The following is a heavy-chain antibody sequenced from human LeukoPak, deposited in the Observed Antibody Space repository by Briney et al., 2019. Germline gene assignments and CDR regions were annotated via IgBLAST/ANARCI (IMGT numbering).Heavy chain of an antibody. CDR2: IGTVGDT. CDR3: ARETGDVLLGAFDI. Sequence: GGSLGLSCAASGFTFSGYDMHWVRQATGRGLEWVSAIGTVGDTHYLDSVKGRFTISRENAKNSLYLQMNSLRAGDTAVYYCARETGDVLLGAFDIWGQGTMVTVSS. J-gene: IGHJ3*02. D-gene: IGHD3-10*01. V-gene: IGHV3-13*04. CDR1: GFTFSGYD.